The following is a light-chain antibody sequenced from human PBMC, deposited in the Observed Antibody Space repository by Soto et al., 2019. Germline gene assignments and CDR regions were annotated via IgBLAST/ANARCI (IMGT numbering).Light chain of an antibody. CDR2: AAS. J-gene: IGKJ2*01. Sequence: DIQMTQSPSSLSASVGDRVTITCRASQSISSYLNWYQQKPRKAPKLLIYAASSLQSGVPSRFSGSGSGTDFTLTISSLQPEDFATYYCQQSYSTPLMYTFGQGTKLEIK. CDR1: QSISSY. V-gene: IGKV1-39*01. CDR3: QQSYSTPLMYT.